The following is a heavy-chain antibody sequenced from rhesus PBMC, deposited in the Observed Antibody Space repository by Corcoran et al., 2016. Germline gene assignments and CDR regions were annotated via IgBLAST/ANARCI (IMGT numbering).Heavy chain of an antibody. Sequence: QLQLQESGPGLVKPSETLSLTCAGSGGSISSSYWSCIRQAPGKGLEWIGYIYGSGSSTNYNPSLKSRVTLSVDTSKNQLSLKLSSVTAADTAVYYCARHSSSYFDYWGQGVLVTVSS. CDR3: ARHSSSYFDY. J-gene: IGHJ4*01. CDR2: IYGSGSST. V-gene: IGHV4-169*01. CDR1: GGSISSSY. D-gene: IGHD6-19*01.